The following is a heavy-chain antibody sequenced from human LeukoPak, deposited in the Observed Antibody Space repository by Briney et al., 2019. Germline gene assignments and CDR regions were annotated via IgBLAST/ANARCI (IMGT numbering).Heavy chain of an antibody. J-gene: IGHJ3*02. CDR1: GFTVSSNY. CDR2: IYSGGNT. CDR3: ARGAARPHDAFDI. Sequence: GGSLRLSCAASGFTVSSNYMSWVRQAPGKGLEWVSVIYSGGNTYYADSVKGRFTISRDNSKNTLYLQMNSLRAEDTAVYYCARGAARPHDAFDIWGQGTMVTVSS. V-gene: IGHV3-53*01.